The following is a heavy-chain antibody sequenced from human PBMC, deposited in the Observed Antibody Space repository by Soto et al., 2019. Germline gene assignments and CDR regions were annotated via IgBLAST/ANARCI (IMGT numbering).Heavy chain of an antibody. Sequence: QVQLQQWGAGLLKPSETLSLTCAVYGGSFSGYYWSWIRQPPGKGLEWIGEINHSGSTNYNPSLKSRVTISVDTSKNQFSLKLSSVTAADTAVYYCARGGYSNYYKGVFDYWGQGTLVTVSS. J-gene: IGHJ4*02. V-gene: IGHV4-34*01. CDR3: ARGGYSNYYKGVFDY. CDR2: INHSGST. CDR1: GGSFSGYY. D-gene: IGHD4-4*01.